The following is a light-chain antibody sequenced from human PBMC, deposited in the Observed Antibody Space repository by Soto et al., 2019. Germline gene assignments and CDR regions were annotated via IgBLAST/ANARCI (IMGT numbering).Light chain of an antibody. V-gene: IGKV1-39*01. CDR1: QTLKSY. CDR2: DAT. J-gene: IGKJ1*01. CDR3: KQSFVTPRT. Sequence: DIQMHTSLSSMSASVGARVTITCRASQTLKSYLNWYQHKPGKAPNLLIHDATTLHTGVPSRFSGSGSGTDFTLTISSLQPEEFATYYCKQSFVTPRTVGKGTKVDI.